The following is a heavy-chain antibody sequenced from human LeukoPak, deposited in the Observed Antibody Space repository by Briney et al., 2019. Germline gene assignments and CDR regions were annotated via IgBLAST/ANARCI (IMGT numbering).Heavy chain of an antibody. CDR1: GYTFTGHY. J-gene: IGHJ4*02. V-gene: IGHV1-2*06. CDR2: INPNSGGT. Sequence: ASVKVSCKASGYTFTGHYMHWVRQAPGQGLEWMGRINPNSGGTNYAQKFQGRVTMTRDTSISTAYMELSRLRSDDTAVYYCAVSSSWYIDYWGQGTLVTVSS. CDR3: AVSSSWYIDY. D-gene: IGHD6-13*01.